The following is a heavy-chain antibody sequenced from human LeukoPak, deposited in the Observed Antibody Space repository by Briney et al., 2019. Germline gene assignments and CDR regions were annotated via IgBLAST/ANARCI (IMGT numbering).Heavy chain of an antibody. CDR3: AKLLRGVVVPYYNY. Sequence: GGSLRLSCAASGFTFSNYAMSWVRQAPGKGLEWVSPISGSGGSAYYADSVKGRFTISRDNSKSTLYLQMNSLRAEDTAVYYCAKLLRGVVVPYYNYWGQGTLVTVSS. V-gene: IGHV3-23*01. J-gene: IGHJ4*02. CDR2: ISGSGGSA. CDR1: GFTFSNYA. D-gene: IGHD3-10*01.